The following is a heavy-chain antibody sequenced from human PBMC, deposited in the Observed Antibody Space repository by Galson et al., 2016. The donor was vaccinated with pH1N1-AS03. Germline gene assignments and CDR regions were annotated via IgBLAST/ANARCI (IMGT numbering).Heavy chain of an antibody. V-gene: IGHV1-69*06. D-gene: IGHD3-10*01. J-gene: IGHJ4*02. Sequence: SVKVSCKASGGTLNNYAINWVRQAPGQGLEWMGEISPIFGSANHAPKFQGRVTITADIFTNTVYMELSSLRSEDTAVYYCARGLTYHFGSGSVYWGQGTLVTVSS. CDR3: ARGLTYHFGSGSVY. CDR2: ISPIFGSA. CDR1: GGTLNNYA.